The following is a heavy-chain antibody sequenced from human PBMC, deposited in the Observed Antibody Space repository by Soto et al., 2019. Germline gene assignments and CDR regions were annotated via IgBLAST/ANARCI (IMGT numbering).Heavy chain of an antibody. D-gene: IGHD1-7*01. Sequence: SETLSLTCTVSGASISSAYWSWIRRPPGKGLEWIGYIYHSWSTEYNPSRKVRVTISVDTSKNQSPVKLSSVPAADTAVYSCGRVWGRNYIDSWGQGTGVPVSS. CDR2: IYHSWST. CDR1: GASISSAY. J-gene: IGHJ4*02. CDR3: GRVWGRNYIDS. V-gene: IGHV4-59*01.